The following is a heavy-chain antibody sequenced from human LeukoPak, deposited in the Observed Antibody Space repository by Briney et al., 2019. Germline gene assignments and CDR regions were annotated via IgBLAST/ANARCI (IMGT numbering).Heavy chain of an antibody. CDR1: GFSFSSYG. CDR3: AKDRAFGYCNAGTCHTFDP. CDR2: VSYDGSDK. D-gene: IGHD2-15*01. Sequence: GGSLRLSCAASGFSFSSYGMHWVRQSPGKGREWGAVVSYDGSDKYCTDSVKGRFTISGDNSKNTLYLQMTSLRDEDTAVYYCAKDRAFGYCNAGTCHTFDPWGQGTLVTVSS. J-gene: IGHJ5*02. V-gene: IGHV3-30*18.